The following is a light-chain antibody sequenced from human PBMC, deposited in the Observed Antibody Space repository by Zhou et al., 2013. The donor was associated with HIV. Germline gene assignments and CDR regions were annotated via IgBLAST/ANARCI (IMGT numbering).Light chain of an antibody. V-gene: IGKV1-33*01. Sequence: DIQMTQSPSSLSASVGDRVTIACQASQDIKKSLNWYQHKAGKVPKLLISDSSILEAGVPSRFSGSGSGTDFSFTISSLQPEDFATYYCQQYHTFVTFGPGT. J-gene: IGKJ3*01. CDR2: DSS. CDR3: QQYHTFVT. CDR1: QDIKKS.